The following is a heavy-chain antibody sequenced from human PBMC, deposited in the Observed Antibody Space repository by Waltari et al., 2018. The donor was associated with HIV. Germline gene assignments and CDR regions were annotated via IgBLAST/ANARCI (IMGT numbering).Heavy chain of an antibody. CDR3: AAGTHYYDR. CDR2: IVVGSGKT. Sequence: QMQLVQSGPEVKKPETSVTVSCQASGFNFTNTVVQWVRQARGQRLEWIGWIVVGSGKTNYAQKDQRRVTITRDMSTTTAYMVLSSLIFDDTAVYYCAAGTHYYDRWGQGTLVTVSS. V-gene: IGHV1-58*01. J-gene: IGHJ4*02. CDR1: GFNFTNTV.